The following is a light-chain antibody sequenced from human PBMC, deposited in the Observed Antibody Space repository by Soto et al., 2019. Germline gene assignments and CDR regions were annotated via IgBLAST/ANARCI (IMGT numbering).Light chain of an antibody. J-gene: IGLJ2*01. CDR1: SSNIGAGYD. CDR3: LSLDSSLSVV. V-gene: IGLV1-40*01. Sequence: QSVLTQPPSVSGAPGQRVPISCTGNSSNIGAGYDVHWYKQLPGRAPKLLIYGNTNRPSGVPDRFSGSKSGTSASLAITGLQAEDEADYYCLSLDSSLSVVFGGGTKLTVL. CDR2: GNT.